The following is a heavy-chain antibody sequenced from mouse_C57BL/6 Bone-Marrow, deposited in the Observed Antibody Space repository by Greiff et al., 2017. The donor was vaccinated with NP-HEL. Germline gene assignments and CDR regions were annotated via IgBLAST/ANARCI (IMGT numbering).Heavy chain of an antibody. V-gene: IGHV1-15*01. D-gene: IGHD1-1*01. Sequence: VQLQESGAELVRPGASVTLSCKASGYTFTDYEMHWVKQTPVHGLEWIGAIDPETGGTAYNQKFKGKAILTADKSSSTAYMELRSLTSEDSAVYYGTRRNYYGSSYRWYFDVWGTGTTVTVSS. CDR3: TRRNYYGSSYRWYFDV. J-gene: IGHJ1*03. CDR1: GYTFTDYE. CDR2: IDPETGGT.